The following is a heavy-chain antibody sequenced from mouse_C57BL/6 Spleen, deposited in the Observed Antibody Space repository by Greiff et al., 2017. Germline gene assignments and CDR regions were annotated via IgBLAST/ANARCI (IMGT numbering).Heavy chain of an antibody. CDR2: ISYDGSN. D-gene: IGHD2-14*01. J-gene: IGHJ3*01. V-gene: IGHV3-6*01. Sequence: DVKLQESGPGLVKPSQSLSLTCSVTGYSITSGYYWNWIRQFPGNKLEWMGYISYDGSNNYNPSLKNRSSITRDTSKNQLFLKLNSVTTEDTATYYCARDRGTDLAWFAYWGQGTLVTVSA. CDR1: GYSITSGYY. CDR3: ARDRGTDLAWFAY.